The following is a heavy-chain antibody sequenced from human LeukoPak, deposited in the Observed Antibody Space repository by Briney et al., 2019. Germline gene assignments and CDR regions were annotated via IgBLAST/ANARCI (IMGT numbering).Heavy chain of an antibody. V-gene: IGHV4-34*01. CDR2: IHPSGST. D-gene: IGHD6-25*01. CDR3: SRGSDESKTGDY. J-gene: IGHJ4*02. CDR1: GGSFSHYY. Sequence: SETLSLTCAIYGGSFSHYYWSWIRQPPGKGLEWVGEIHPSGSTSFNPSLESRVSISKDTSKNQFSLKLTSVTAADTAVYYCSRGSDESKTGDYWGQGTLVTVSS.